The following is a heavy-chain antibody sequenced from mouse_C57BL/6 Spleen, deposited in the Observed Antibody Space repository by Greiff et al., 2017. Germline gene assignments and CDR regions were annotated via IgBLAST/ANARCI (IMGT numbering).Heavy chain of an antibody. CDR3: ARDVDAMDY. CDR1: GFTFSSYA. J-gene: IGHJ4*01. Sequence: EVKLMESGGGLVKPGGSLKLSCAASGFTFSSYAMSWVRQTPEKRLAWVATISDGGSYTYYPDNVQGRFTISRDNAKNNLYLQMSHLKSEDTAMYYCARDVDAMDYWGQGTSVTVSS. V-gene: IGHV5-4*03. CDR2: ISDGGSYT.